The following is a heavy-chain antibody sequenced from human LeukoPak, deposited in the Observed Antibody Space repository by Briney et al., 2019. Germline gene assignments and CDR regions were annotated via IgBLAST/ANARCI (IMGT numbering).Heavy chain of an antibody. D-gene: IGHD2-15*01. CDR3: ARSPMLGGYCSGGSCYDGWRPIGY. CDR2: INPGGGST. CDR1: GYTFTSYY. Sequence: ASVKVSCKASGYTFTSYYMHWVRQAPGQGLEWMGIINPGGGSTSYAQKFQGRVTMTRDTSTSTVYLELSSLRSEDTAVYYCARSPMLGGYCSGGSCYDGWRPIGYWGQGTLVTVSS. V-gene: IGHV1-46*01. J-gene: IGHJ4*02.